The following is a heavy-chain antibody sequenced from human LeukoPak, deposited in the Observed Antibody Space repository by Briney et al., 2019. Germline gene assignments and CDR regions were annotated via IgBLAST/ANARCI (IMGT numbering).Heavy chain of an antibody. V-gene: IGHV3-53*01. CDR3: AGVYYADLGFDY. D-gene: IGHD2-2*01. CDR1: GFTVSSNY. Sequence: PGGSLRLSCAASGFTVSSNYMSWVRQAPGKGLEWVSVIYSGGSTYYADSVKGRFTISRDNSKNTLYLQMDSLRAEDTAVYYCAGVYYADLGFDYWGQGTLVTVSS. CDR2: IYSGGST. J-gene: IGHJ4*02.